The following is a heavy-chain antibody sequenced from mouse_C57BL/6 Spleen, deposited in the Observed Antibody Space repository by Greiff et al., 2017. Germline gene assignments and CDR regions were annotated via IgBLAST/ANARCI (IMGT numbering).Heavy chain of an antibody. CDR3: AITTEYFDV. D-gene: IGHD1-1*01. J-gene: IGHJ1*03. Sequence: VQLQQPGAELVKPGASVKLSCKASGYTFTSYWMQWGKQRPGQGLEWIGEIDPSDSYTNYNQKFKGKATLTVDTSSSTAYMQLSILTSEDSSVYYCAITTEYFDVWGTGTTVTVSS. V-gene: IGHV1-50*01. CDR1: GYTFTSYW. CDR2: IDPSDSYT.